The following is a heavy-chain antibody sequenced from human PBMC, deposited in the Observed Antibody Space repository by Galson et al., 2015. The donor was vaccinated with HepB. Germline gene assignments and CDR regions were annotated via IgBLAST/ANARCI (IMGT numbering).Heavy chain of an antibody. CDR2: INPSGGST. CDR3: ARDRYQYQLLFYYFDY. V-gene: IGHV1-46*01. Sequence: SVKVSCKASGYTFTSYYMHWVRQAPGQGLEWMGIINPSGGSTSYAQKFQGRVTMTRDTSTSTVYMELSSLRSDDTAVYYCARDRYQYQLLFYYFDYWGQGTLVTVSS. D-gene: IGHD2-2*01. CDR1: GYTFTSYY. J-gene: IGHJ4*02.